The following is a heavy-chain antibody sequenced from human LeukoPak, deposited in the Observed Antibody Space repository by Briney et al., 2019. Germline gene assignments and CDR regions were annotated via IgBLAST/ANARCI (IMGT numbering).Heavy chain of an antibody. Sequence: TSETLSLTCAVYGGSFSGYYWSWIRRPPGKGLEWIGYIYYSGSTNYNPSLKSRVTISVDTSKNQFSLKLSSVTAADTAVYYCARASDRIAVAGTDWGQGTPVTVSS. D-gene: IGHD6-19*01. CDR2: IYYSGST. CDR1: GGSFSGYY. CDR3: ARASDRIAVAGTD. V-gene: IGHV4-59*01. J-gene: IGHJ4*02.